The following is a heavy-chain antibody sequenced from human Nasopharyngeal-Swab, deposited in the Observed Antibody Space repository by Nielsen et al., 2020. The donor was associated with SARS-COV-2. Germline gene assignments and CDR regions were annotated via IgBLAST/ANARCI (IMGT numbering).Heavy chain of an antibody. Sequence: SVKVSCKASGGTFSSYAISWVRQAPGQGLEWMGGIIPIFGTANYAQKFQGRVTITADKSTSTAYMELSSLRSEDTAVYYCARSIAARVYYYYMDVWGKGTTVTVSS. D-gene: IGHD6-6*01. J-gene: IGHJ6*03. CDR1: GGTFSSYA. CDR3: ARSIAARVYYYYMDV. CDR2: IIPIFGTA. V-gene: IGHV1-69*06.